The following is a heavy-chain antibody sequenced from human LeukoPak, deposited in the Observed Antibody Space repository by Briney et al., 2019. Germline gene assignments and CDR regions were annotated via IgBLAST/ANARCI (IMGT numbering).Heavy chain of an antibody. J-gene: IGHJ4*02. V-gene: IGHV1-8*01. CDR2: MNPNSGNT. CDR1: GYTFTSYD. D-gene: IGHD3-22*01. CDR3: ARGSNYYDSSGYYRLDY. Sequence: ASVKVSCKASGYTFTSYDINWVRQATGQGLEWMGWMNPNSGNTGYAQKFQGRVSMTRNTSISTAYMGLSSLRSEDTAVYYCARGSNYYDSSGYYRLDYWGQGTLVTVSS.